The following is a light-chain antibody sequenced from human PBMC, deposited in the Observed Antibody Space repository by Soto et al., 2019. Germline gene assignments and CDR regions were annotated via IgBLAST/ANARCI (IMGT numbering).Light chain of an antibody. CDR2: DVT. J-gene: IGLJ1*01. CDR3: SSYTSSNSYV. V-gene: IGLV2-14*03. Sequence: SELNRVASGSGFPGRGPPISYTGTSSDVGGYNYVSWYQHHPGKAPKLMIYDVTNRPSGVSNRFSGSKSGNTASLTISGLQTEDEADYYCSSYTSSNSYVFGTGTKVTVL. CDR1: SSDVGGYNY.